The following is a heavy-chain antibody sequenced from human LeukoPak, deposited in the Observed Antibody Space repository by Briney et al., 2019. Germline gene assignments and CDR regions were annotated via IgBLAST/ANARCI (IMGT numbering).Heavy chain of an antibody. V-gene: IGHV3-66*01. CDR2: IYSGGTT. CDR3: ARGYYYDSSGYYPTDASDI. J-gene: IGHJ3*02. D-gene: IGHD3-22*01. Sequence: PGGSLRLSCAASGFTVSSNYMSWVRQAPGKGLEWVSVIYSGGTTYYADSVKGRSTISRDNSKNTLHLQMNSLRAEDTAVYYCARGYYYDSSGYYPTDASDIWGQGTMVTVSS. CDR1: GFTVSSNY.